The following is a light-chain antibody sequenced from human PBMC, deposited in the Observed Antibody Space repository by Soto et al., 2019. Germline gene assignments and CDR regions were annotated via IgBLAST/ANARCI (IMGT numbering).Light chain of an antibody. J-gene: IGKJ5*01. Sequence: EIVLTQSPGILSLSPGERATLSCRASQSVSSYLAWYQQKPGQAPRLLIYDASNRATGIPARFSGSGSGTDFTLTISSLEPEDFAVYYCQQRSNWPPGLTFGQGTRLEIK. CDR3: QQRSNWPPGLT. V-gene: IGKV3-11*01. CDR1: QSVSSY. CDR2: DAS.